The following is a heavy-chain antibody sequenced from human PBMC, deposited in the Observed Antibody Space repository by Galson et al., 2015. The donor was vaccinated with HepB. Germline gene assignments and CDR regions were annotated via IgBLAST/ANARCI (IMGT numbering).Heavy chain of an antibody. CDR1: GGTFSSYA. CDR3: ARGGLYYCGGDCYSDY. CDR2: IIPIFGTA. J-gene: IGHJ4*02. Sequence: SVKVSCKASGGTFSSYAISWVRQAPGQGLEWMGGIIPIFGTANYAQKFQGRVTITADESTSTAYMELSSLRSEDTAVYYCARGGLYYCGGDCYSDYWGQGTLVTVSS. D-gene: IGHD2-21*02. V-gene: IGHV1-69*13.